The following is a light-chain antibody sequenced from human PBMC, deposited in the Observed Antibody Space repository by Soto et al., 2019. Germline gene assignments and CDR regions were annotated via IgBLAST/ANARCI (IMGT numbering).Light chain of an antibody. CDR3: AAWDDSLNAFYV. J-gene: IGLJ1*01. CDR2: SNN. CDR1: SSNIGSNT. V-gene: IGLV1-44*01. Sequence: QSVLTQPPSASGTHGQRVTISCSGSSSNIGSNTVNWYQQLPGTAPKLLIYSNNQRPSGVPDRFSGSKSGTSASLAISGLQSEDEADYYCAAWDDSLNAFYVFGTGTKVTV.